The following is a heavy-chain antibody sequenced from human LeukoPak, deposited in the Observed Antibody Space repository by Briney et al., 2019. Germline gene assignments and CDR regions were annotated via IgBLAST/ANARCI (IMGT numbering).Heavy chain of an antibody. Sequence: GGFLRLSCAASGFTFSSYDMHWVRQATGKGLEWVSAIGTAGDTYYPGSVKGRFTISRENAKNSLYLQMNSLRAGDTAVYYCARAPLDCSGGSCSYYFDYWGQGTLVTVSS. D-gene: IGHD2-15*01. J-gene: IGHJ4*02. CDR1: GFTFSSYD. V-gene: IGHV3-13*01. CDR3: ARAPLDCSGGSCSYYFDY. CDR2: IGTAGDT.